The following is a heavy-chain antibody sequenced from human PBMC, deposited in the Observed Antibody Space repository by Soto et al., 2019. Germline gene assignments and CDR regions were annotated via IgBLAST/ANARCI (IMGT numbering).Heavy chain of an antibody. CDR3: ASGRVGATPLYYYGMDV. D-gene: IGHD1-26*01. CDR1: DYTFTSFY. V-gene: IGHV1-46*01. CDR2: INPSGSGT. J-gene: IGHJ6*02. Sequence: QVQLVQSGAEVKKPGASVKISCEASDYTFTSFYMHWVRQAPGQGLEWVGVINPSGSGTTYAQTFQGGVTMTSDTSNSTVYMELSSLRFEDTAVYYCASGRVGATPLYYYGMDVWGQGTTVTVSS.